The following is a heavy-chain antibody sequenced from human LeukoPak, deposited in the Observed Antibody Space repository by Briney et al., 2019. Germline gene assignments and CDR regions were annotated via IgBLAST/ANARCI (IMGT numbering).Heavy chain of an antibody. Sequence: SETLSLTCAVYGGSFSGYYWSWIRQPAGKGLEWIGRIYTSGSTNYNPSLKSRVTMSVDTSKNQFSLKLSSVTAADTAVYYCARDRYNWNDDNYYFDYWGQGTLVTVSS. V-gene: IGHV4-4*07. CDR3: ARDRYNWNDDNYYFDY. CDR2: IYTSGST. D-gene: IGHD1-1*01. CDR1: GGSFSGYY. J-gene: IGHJ4*02.